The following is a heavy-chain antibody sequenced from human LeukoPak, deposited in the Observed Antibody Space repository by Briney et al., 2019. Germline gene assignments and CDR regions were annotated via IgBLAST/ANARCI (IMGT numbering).Heavy chain of an antibody. J-gene: IGHJ3*02. CDR2: IYHSGST. Sequence: WVRQAPGKGLEWIGYIYHSGSTYYNPSLKSRVTISVDRSKNQFSLKLSSVTAADTAVYYCASWESSGDAFDIWGQGTMVTVSS. CDR3: ASWESSGDAFDI. D-gene: IGHD1-26*01. V-gene: IGHV4-30-2*01.